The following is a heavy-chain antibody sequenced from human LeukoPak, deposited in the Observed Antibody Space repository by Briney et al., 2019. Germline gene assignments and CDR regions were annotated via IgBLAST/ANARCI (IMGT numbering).Heavy chain of an antibody. CDR1: GGSISSYY. Sequence: SETLSLTCTVSGGSISSYYWSWIRQPAGKGLDWIGRVYTSGSTNYNPSLKSRVTMSVDTSKNQFSLKLSSVTAADTAVYYCARERSSGPYYGLDVWGQGTTVTVSS. V-gene: IGHV4-4*07. J-gene: IGHJ6*02. CDR2: VYTSGST. CDR3: ARERSSGPYYGLDV. D-gene: IGHD3-10*01.